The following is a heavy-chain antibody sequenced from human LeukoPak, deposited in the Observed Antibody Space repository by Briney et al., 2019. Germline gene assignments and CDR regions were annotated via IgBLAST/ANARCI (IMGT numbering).Heavy chain of an antibody. CDR2: ISYDGSNK. V-gene: IGHV3-30*18. CDR3: AKDSEGLLVYYFDY. CDR1: GFTFSSYG. D-gene: IGHD2-8*02. J-gene: IGHJ4*02. Sequence: PGRSLRLSCAASGFTFSSYGMHWVRQAPGKGLEWVAVISYDGSNKYYADSVKGRFTISRDNSKNTLYLQMNSLRAEDTAVYYCAKDSEGLLVYYFDYWGQGTLVTVSS.